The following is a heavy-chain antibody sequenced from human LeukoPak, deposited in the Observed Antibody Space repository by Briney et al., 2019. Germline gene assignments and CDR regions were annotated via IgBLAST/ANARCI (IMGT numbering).Heavy chain of an antibody. J-gene: IGHJ5*02. CDR1: GFTFSRYS. CDR3: ASLFPWFDP. V-gene: IGHV3-21*01. Sequence: NPGGSLRLSCEASGFTFSRYSMNWVRQASGKGLEWVASISNTSTYIYYADSVKGRFTISRDNAKNSLNLQMNSLRAEDTAVYYCASLFPWFDPWGQGTLVTVSS. CDR2: ISNTSTYI.